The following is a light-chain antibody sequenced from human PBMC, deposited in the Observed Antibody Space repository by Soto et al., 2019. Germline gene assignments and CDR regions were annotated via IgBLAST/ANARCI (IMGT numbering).Light chain of an antibody. Sequence: EIVMTQSPVTLSVSPGESATLSCRASQSVSSNLAWYQQNPGQAPRLLIYGASTSATGIPARFSGSGSGTEFTLTISSLQSEDFAVYYCQQYNNWPPYTFGQGTKLEIK. CDR3: QQYNNWPPYT. J-gene: IGKJ2*01. CDR2: GAS. CDR1: QSVSSN. V-gene: IGKV3-15*01.